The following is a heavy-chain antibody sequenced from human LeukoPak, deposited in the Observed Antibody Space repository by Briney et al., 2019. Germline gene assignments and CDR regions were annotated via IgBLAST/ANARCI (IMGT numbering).Heavy chain of an antibody. CDR2: IYYSGST. V-gene: IGHV4-59*08. CDR1: GDSINNYY. J-gene: IGHJ6*03. D-gene: IGHD2-21*01. Sequence: SETLSLTCTVSGDSINNYYWNWIRQPPGKGLEWIGYIYYSGSTNYNPSLTSRVTISIDTSKKHFSLKLSSVTAADTAVYYCAASDYYYYFMDVWGKGTTVTVSS. CDR3: AASDYYYYFMDV.